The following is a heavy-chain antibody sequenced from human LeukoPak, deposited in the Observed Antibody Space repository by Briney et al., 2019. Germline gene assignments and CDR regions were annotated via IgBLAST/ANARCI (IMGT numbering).Heavy chain of an antibody. D-gene: IGHD2-15*01. CDR3: ATLGYCSGGSCYAALFFDY. J-gene: IGHJ4*02. Sequence: GESLKISCKGSGYSFTSYWIGWVRQMPGKGLEWMGIIYPGDSDTRYSPSFQGQVTISADKSISTAYLQWSSLKASDTAMYYCATLGYCSGGSCYAALFFDYWGQGTLVTVSS. CDR1: GYSFTSYW. V-gene: IGHV5-51*01. CDR2: IYPGDSDT.